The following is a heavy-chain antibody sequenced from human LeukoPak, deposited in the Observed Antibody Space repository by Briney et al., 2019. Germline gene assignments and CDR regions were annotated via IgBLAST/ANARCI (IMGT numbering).Heavy chain of an antibody. Sequence: GGSLRLSCAASGFTFDDYAMHWVRQAPGKGLEWVAVISYDGSNKYYADSVKGRFTISRDNSKNTLYLQMNSLRAEDTAVYYCARAGYYDSSGYYHTRAFDIWGQGTMVTVSS. J-gene: IGHJ3*02. D-gene: IGHD3-22*01. V-gene: IGHV3-30*14. CDR2: ISYDGSNK. CDR3: ARAGYYDSSGYYHTRAFDI. CDR1: GFTFDDYA.